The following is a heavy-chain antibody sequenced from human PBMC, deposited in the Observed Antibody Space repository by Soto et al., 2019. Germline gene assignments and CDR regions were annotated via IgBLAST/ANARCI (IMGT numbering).Heavy chain of an antibody. V-gene: IGHV3-30*18. CDR3: EKDLNLIFDY. CDR1: GFAFSSYG. J-gene: IGHJ4*02. CDR2: ISYDGSNK. Sequence: PGGSLRLSCAASGFAFSSYGMHWVRQAPGKVLEWVAVISYDGSNKYYADSVKGRFTISRDHSKNRLYLQMNSLRAEDTAVYYCEKDLNLIFDYWGQGTLVTVSS.